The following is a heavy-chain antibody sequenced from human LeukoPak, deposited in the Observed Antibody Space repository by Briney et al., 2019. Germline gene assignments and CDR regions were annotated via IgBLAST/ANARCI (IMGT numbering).Heavy chain of an antibody. CDR3: ARFGYDSSGTTPRPFDY. CDR2: ISRDGSST. CDR1: GFTFSSHW. J-gene: IGHJ4*02. D-gene: IGHD3-22*01. V-gene: IGHV3-74*01. Sequence: PGGSLRLSCVASGFTFSSHWMHWVRQAPGEGPVWVSRISRDGSSTYYADSVKGRFTISRDNAKNSLYLQMNSLRAEDTAVYYCARFGYDSSGTTPRPFDYWGQGTLVTVSS.